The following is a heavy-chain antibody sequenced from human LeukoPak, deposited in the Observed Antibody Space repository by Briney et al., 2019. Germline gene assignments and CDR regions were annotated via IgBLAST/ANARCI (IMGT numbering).Heavy chain of an antibody. CDR3: ARRSHSCYDGFDY. V-gene: IGHV5-51*01. CDR1: GYSFTSYW. Sequence: GEALKISRKSSGYSFTSYWLGWVRQMPGKGLGWMGIIYPGDSDTRYSPSFQGQVTISADKSISTAYLQWSSLNASDTARYYCARRSHSCYDGFDYWGQGTLVTVSS. CDR2: IYPGDSDT. J-gene: IGHJ4*02. D-gene: IGHD5-12*01.